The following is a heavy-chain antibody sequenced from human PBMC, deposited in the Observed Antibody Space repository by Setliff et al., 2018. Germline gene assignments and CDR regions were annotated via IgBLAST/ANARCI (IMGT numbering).Heavy chain of an antibody. CDR1: GGSFSGYY. J-gene: IGHJ4*02. V-gene: IGHV4-34*12. CDR2: IIHSGST. CDR3: AGSFSRREKFLLDY. Sequence: PSETLSLTCAVYGGSFSGYYWSWIRQPPGKRLEWIGEIIHSGSTNYNPSLKSRVTISMDTTKNQSSLKVSSVTAADTAVYYCAGSFSRREKFLLDYWGQGALVTVSS.